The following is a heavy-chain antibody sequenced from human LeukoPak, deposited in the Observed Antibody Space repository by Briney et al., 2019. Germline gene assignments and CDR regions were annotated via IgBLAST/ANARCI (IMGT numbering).Heavy chain of an antibody. CDR2: ISTYHGNT. CDR1: GYTFTTAG. Sequence: GTSVKVSCKASGYTFTTAGIGWVRQAPGQVLEWMGWISTYHGNTNYAQIFQDRVTLTTDTSTSTAYMELRRLRSDDTAVYYCASLSRFRYYYYYMDVWGNGTTVSVSS. J-gene: IGHJ6*03. D-gene: IGHD3-3*01. CDR3: ASLSRFRYYYYYMDV. V-gene: IGHV1-18*01.